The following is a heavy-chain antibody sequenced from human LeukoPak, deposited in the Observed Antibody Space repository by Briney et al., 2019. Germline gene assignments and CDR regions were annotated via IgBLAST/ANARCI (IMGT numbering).Heavy chain of an antibody. J-gene: IGHJ4*02. CDR1: GYSVSSGFY. CDR3: AREGRYDSSGYYYRWYFDY. V-gene: IGHV4-38-2*02. Sequence: SETLSLTCTVSGYSVSSGFYWGWIRQPPGKGLEWIGSIYHSGSTYYNPSLKSRVTISVDTSKNQFSLKLSSVTAADTAVYYCAREGRYDSSGYYYRWYFDYWGQGTLVTVSS. D-gene: IGHD3-22*01. CDR2: IYHSGST.